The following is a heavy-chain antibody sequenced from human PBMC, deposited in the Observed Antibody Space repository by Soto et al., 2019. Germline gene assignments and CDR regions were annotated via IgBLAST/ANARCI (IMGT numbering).Heavy chain of an antibody. V-gene: IGHV4-30-2*01. CDR2: IYHSGST. Sequence: SETLSLTCAVSGGSISNGGYSWSWIRQPPGKGLEWIGYIYHSGSTYYNPSLKSRVTISVDRSKNQFSLKLSSVTAADTAVYYCARMTTVTTSYFDYWGQGTLVTVSS. J-gene: IGHJ4*02. CDR3: ARMTTVTTSYFDY. CDR1: GGSISNGGYS. D-gene: IGHD4-17*01.